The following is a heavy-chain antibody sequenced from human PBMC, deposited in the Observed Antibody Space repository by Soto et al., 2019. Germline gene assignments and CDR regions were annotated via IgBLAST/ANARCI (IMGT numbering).Heavy chain of an antibody. CDR1: GCTFTYAW. CDR3: VTVHTTVTFDS. CDR2: IKSKTDGATT. V-gene: IGHV3-15*07. J-gene: IGHJ4*01. D-gene: IGHD4-17*01. Sequence: EVQLVESGGGLLKPGGSLRLSCAASGCTFTYAWMDWVRQAPGKGLEWVGSIKSKTDGATTDYAAPEKGRFSISRADAKTTMYLKMNSLKTEDAGVDYCVTVHTTVTFDSWGHGTLVTVSS.